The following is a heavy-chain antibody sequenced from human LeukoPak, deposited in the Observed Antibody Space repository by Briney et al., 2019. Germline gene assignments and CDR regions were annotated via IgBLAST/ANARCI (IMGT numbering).Heavy chain of an antibody. Sequence: ASVKVSCKASGYTFTGYYMHWVRQAPGQGLEWMGWINPNSGGTNYAQKFQGRVTMTRDTSISTAYMELSRLRSDDTAVYYCARESSGNGPSFDYWGQGTLVTVSS. CDR3: ARESSGNGPSFDY. D-gene: IGHD3-10*01. CDR2: INPNSGGT. V-gene: IGHV1-2*02. CDR1: GYTFTGYY. J-gene: IGHJ4*02.